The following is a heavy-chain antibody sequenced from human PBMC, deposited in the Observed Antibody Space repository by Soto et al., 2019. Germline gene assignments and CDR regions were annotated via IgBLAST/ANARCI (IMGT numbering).Heavy chain of an antibody. J-gene: IGHJ6*02. CDR3: LTARPDDKYYYYALDV. V-gene: IGHV4-4*07. D-gene: IGHD3-22*01. CDR2: IYGSGTT. CDR1: GGSISSYY. Sequence: PSETLSLTCSVSGGSISSYYWSWIRQPAGKGLEWIGRIYGSGTTNYNPSLKSRLTIALDTSKNQISLNLSSVTAADTAVYYWLTARPDDKYYYYALDVWGQGTTVTVSS.